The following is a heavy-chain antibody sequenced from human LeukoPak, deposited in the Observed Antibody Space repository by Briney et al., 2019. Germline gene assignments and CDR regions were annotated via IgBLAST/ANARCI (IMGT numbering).Heavy chain of an antibody. CDR2: IYHSGST. CDR1: GYSISSGYY. V-gene: IGHV4-38-2*01. J-gene: IGHJ4*02. CDR3: ASEPPRYCSSTSCYEQH. D-gene: IGHD2-2*01. Sequence: PSETLSPTCAVFGYSISSGYYWGWIRQPPGKGLEWIGSIYHSGSTYYNPSLKSRVTISVDTSKNQFSLKLSSVTAADTAVYYCASEPPRYCSSTSCYEQHWGQGTLVTVSS.